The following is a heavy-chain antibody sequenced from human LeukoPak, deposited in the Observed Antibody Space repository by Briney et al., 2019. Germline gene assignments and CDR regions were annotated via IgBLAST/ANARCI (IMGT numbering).Heavy chain of an antibody. CDR1: GGSISSGDYY. J-gene: IGHJ4*02. Sequence: PSETLSLTCTFSGGSISSGDYYWSWIRQPPGKGLEWIGYIYYSGSTYSNPSLQSRVTIAVDTSKNQFSLKLSSVTAADTAVYYCARESTYYDTLTGYLRPRYFDYWGQGTLVTVSS. D-gene: IGHD3-9*01. CDR2: IYYSGST. V-gene: IGHV4-30-4*08. CDR3: ARESTYYDTLTGYLRPRYFDY.